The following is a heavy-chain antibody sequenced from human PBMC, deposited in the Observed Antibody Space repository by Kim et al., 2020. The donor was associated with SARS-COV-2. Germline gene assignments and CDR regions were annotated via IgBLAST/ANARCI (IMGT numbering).Heavy chain of an antibody. Sequence: SETLSLTCTVSGGSISSGGYYWSWIRQHPGKGLEWIGYIFYSGSTYYNPSLKSRVTISVDTSKNQFSLKLSSVTAADTAVYYCARDGHDSSGYYYYFDYWGQGTLVTVSS. CDR1: GGSISSGGYY. CDR3: ARDGHDSSGYYYYFDY. V-gene: IGHV4-31*03. CDR2: IFYSGST. J-gene: IGHJ4*02. D-gene: IGHD3-22*01.